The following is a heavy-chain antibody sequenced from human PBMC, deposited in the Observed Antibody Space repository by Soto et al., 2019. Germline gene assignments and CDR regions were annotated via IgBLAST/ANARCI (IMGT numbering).Heavy chain of an antibody. CDR2: INPNGGST. V-gene: IGHV1-46*03. D-gene: IGHD6-25*01. J-gene: IGHJ3*02. CDR3: AREQGLRPGGGGTEPLDI. Sequence: QVQLVQSGAEVKKPGASVKISCEASGYSFTSQYVHWVRQAPGQGLEWMGIINPNGGSTTYAQKFPGGGTMTRDTSPRTCYMGLSSLTSEETAVFYCAREQGLRPGGGGTEPLDIWGQGTMVTVAS. CDR1: GYSFTSQY.